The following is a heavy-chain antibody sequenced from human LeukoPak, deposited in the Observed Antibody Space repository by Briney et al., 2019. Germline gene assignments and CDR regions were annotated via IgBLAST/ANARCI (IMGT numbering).Heavy chain of an antibody. Sequence: SETLSLTCAVSGGSISSGGYSWSWIRQPPGKGLEWIGYIYHSGSSYYNPSLKSRVTISVDRSKNQFSLKLSSVTAADTAVYYCARELGIMGGYYFDYWGQGTLVTVSS. CDR1: GGSISSGGYS. CDR2: IYHSGSS. J-gene: IGHJ4*02. V-gene: IGHV4-30-2*01. CDR3: ARELGIMGGYYFDY. D-gene: IGHD7-27*01.